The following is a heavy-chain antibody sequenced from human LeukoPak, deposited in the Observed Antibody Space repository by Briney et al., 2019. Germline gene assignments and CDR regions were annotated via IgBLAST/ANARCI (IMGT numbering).Heavy chain of an antibody. V-gene: IGHV1-2*06. CDR1: GGTFSSYA. J-gene: IGHJ4*02. CDR3: ARGVPGGFDS. Sequence: ASVKVSCKASGGTFSSYAISWVRQAPGQGLEWMGRINPNSGGTNYAQKFQGRVTMTRDTSISTAYMELSRLRSDDTAMFYCARGVPGGFDSWGQGTLVTVSS. CDR2: INPNSGGT. D-gene: IGHD6-19*01.